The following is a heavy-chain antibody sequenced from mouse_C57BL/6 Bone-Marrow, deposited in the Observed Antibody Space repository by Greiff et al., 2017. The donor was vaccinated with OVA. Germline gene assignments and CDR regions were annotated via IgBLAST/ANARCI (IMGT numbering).Heavy chain of an antibody. CDR2: IWRGGST. J-gene: IGHJ1*03. D-gene: IGHD1-1*01. Sequence: QVHVKQSGPGLVQPSQSLSITCTVSGFSLTSYGVHWVRQSPGKGLEWLGVIWRGGSTDYNAAFMSRLSITKDNSKSQVFFKMNSLQADDTAIYYCATRYYYGSSHFWYFDVWGTGTTVTVSS. CDR1: GFSLTSYG. V-gene: IGHV2-5*01. CDR3: ATRYYYGSSHFWYFDV.